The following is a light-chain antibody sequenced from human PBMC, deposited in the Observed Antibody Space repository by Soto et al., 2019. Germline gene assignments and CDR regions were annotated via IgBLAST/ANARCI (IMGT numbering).Light chain of an antibody. CDR3: QHYNSYSEA. Sequence: DIQMTQSPSTLSGSVGYRVTITCLASQTISSWLAWYQQKPGKATKLLIYKASTLKSGVPSRFSGSGSGTEFTLTIRSMQPDDFATYYCQHYNSYSEAFGQGTKVDI. CDR2: KAS. J-gene: IGKJ1*01. V-gene: IGKV1-5*03. CDR1: QTISSW.